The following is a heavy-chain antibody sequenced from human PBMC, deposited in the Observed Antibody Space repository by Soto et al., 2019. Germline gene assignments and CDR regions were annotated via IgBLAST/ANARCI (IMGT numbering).Heavy chain of an antibody. CDR3: ARAPDKYYFDS. CDR1: GGSFNGYY. Sequence: SETLSLTCAVYGGSFNGYYWSWIRQPPGKGPEWIGDINYSGSTNYNPSLKSRVTISVDTSKNQFSLKLRSVTAADMAVFYCARAPDKYYFDSWGQGTLVTVSS. V-gene: IGHV4-34*01. CDR2: INYSGST. J-gene: IGHJ4*02.